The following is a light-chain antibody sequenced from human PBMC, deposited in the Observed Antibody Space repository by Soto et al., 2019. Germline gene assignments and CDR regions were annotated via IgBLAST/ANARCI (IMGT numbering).Light chain of an antibody. J-gene: IGKJ2*01. CDR1: QSVSSN. CDR2: GAS. V-gene: IGKV3-15*01. Sequence: EIMMTQSPATLSVSPGERATLSCRASQSVSSNLAWYQQKPCQAPRLLIYGASTRATGIPARFSGSGSGTEFTLIVSGLLCEDFEVYYCQQYNNWPPGKYTFGQGTKLVIK. CDR3: QQYNNWPPGKYT.